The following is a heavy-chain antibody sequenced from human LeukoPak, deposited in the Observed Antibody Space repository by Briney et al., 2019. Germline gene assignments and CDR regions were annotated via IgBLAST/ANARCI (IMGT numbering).Heavy chain of an antibody. Sequence: PSETLSLTCTVSGGSITSSGHYWTWIRQHPGKGLEWIGCIYDSRFTYYNPSLESRVVISVDSSENHLSLKLSSVTAADTAVYYCAGGVDSRKMAYWGQGTLVTVSS. J-gene: IGHJ4*02. D-gene: IGHD3-16*01. CDR3: AGGVDSRKMAY. CDR2: IYDSRFT. CDR1: GGSITSSGHY. V-gene: IGHV4-31*03.